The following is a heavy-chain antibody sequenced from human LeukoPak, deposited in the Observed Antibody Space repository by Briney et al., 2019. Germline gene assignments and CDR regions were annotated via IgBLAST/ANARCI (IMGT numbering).Heavy chain of an antibody. CDR2: IYSGGST. CDR3: ARDLPTDYGDYEDAFDI. D-gene: IGHD4-17*01. V-gene: IGHV3-66*01. CDR1: GFTVSSNY. J-gene: IGHJ3*02. Sequence: GGSLRLSCAASGFTVSSNYMSWVRQAPGKGLEWVSVIYSGGSTYYADSVKGRFTISRDNSKNTLYLQMNSLRAEDTAVYYCARDLPTDYGDYEDAFDIWGQGTMVTVSS.